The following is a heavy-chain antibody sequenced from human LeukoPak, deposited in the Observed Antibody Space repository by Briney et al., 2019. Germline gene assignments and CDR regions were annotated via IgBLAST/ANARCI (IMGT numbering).Heavy chain of an antibody. V-gene: IGHV4-59*01. Sequence: SETLSLTCTVSGGSISSYYWSWIRQPPGKGLEWIGYIYYSGSTNYNPSLKSRVTISVDTSKNQFSLKLSSVTAADTAVYYCARVNYYGWGSYHGGLDYWGRATLVTVPS. CDR1: GGSISSYY. CDR3: ARVNYYGWGSYHGGLDY. D-gene: IGHD3-10*01. CDR2: IYYSGST. J-gene: IGHJ4*02.